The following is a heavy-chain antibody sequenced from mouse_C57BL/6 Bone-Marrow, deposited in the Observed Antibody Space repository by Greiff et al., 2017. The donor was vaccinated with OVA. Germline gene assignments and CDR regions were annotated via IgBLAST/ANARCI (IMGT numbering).Heavy chain of an antibody. D-gene: IGHD2-4*01. V-gene: IGHV5-9*01. J-gene: IGHJ1*03. Sequence: EVMLVESGGGLVKPGGSLKLSCAASGFTFSSYTMSWVRQTPEKRLEWVATISGGGGNTYYPDSVKGRFTISRDNAKNTLYLQMSSLRSEDTALYYCARRDYDVNFDVWGTGTTVTVSS. CDR1: GFTFSSYT. CDR2: ISGGGGNT. CDR3: ARRDYDVNFDV.